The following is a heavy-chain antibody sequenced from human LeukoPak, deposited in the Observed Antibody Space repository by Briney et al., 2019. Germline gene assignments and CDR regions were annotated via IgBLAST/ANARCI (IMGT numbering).Heavy chain of an antibody. D-gene: IGHD3-10*01. CDR2: IRSKAYGGTT. CDR1: GFTFGDYA. Sequence: PGGSLRLSCTASGFTFGDYAMSWVRQAPGKGLEWVGFIRSKAYGGTTEYAASVKGRFTISRHDSKSIAYLQMNSLKTEDTAVYYCTSMMVRGVIIAPYFDYWGQGTLVTVSS. CDR3: TSMMVRGVIIAPYFDY. J-gene: IGHJ4*02. V-gene: IGHV3-49*04.